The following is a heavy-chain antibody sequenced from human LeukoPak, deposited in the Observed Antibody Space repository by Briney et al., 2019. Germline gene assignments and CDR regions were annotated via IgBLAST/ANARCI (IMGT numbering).Heavy chain of an antibody. D-gene: IGHD5-12*01. J-gene: IGHJ4*02. V-gene: IGHV3-23*01. CDR2: ISGSGGST. Sequence: GGSLRLSCAASGFTFSSYAMSWVRQAPGKGLEWVSAISGSGGSTYYADSVKGRFTISRDNSKNTLYLQMNSLRAEDTAVYYCARYIYSGYYFDYWGQGTLVTVSS. CDR3: ARYIYSGYYFDY. CDR1: GFTFSSYA.